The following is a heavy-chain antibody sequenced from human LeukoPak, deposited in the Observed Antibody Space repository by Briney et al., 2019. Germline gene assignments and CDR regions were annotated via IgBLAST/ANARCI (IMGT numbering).Heavy chain of an antibody. CDR3: AGGRDNWDYTLFYYYSYMDV. CDR2: IYYSGST. D-gene: IGHD1-7*01. CDR1: SGSISSYY. Sequence: PSETLSLTYTVTSGSISSYYWTWIRQPPGKGLEWIGYIYYSGSTNYYPSLKSRVTISVDTSKNQFSLKLSSVTAADTAVYYCAGGRDNWDYTLFYYYSYMDVWGKGTTVTVSS. J-gene: IGHJ6*03. V-gene: IGHV4-59*01.